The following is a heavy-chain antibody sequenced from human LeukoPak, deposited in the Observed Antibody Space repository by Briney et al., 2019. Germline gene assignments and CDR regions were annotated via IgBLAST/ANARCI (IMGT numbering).Heavy chain of an antibody. CDR2: FYGSGST. CDR3: ARDRWFDP. Sequence: SETLSLTCTVSGRSISSYYWSWIRQPAGKGLEWIVRFYGSGSTTYNPSLKSRVTMSVDTSKNQFSLKMISVTAADTAMYYCARDRWFDPWGQGTLVTVSS. CDR1: GRSISSYY. J-gene: IGHJ5*02. V-gene: IGHV4-4*07.